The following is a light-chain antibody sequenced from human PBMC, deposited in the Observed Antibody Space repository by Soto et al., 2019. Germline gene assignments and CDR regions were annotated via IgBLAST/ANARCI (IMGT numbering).Light chain of an antibody. CDR3: SSYTSSSTLV. J-gene: IGLJ2*01. CDR2: DVN. Sequence: QSALTQPASVSGSPGQSITISCTGTSSDVGGYDSVSWYQQHPDKAPKLMIYDVNNRPSGVSNRFSGSKSGNTASLTISGLQTEDEADYYCSSYTSSSTLVFGGGTKLTVL. V-gene: IGLV2-14*03. CDR1: SSDVGGYDS.